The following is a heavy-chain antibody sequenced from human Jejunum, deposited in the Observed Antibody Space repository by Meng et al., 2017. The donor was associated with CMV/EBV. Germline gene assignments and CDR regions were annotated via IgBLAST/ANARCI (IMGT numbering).Heavy chain of an antibody. CDR2: IHYTGTT. J-gene: IGHJ4*02. D-gene: IGHD5-18*01. Sequence: VSIYFLRTDGYYLNWIRQRPGEGLEWLGYIHYTGTTSYNPSLKSRLSISLDTSNNQFSLSLSSVTAADTAVYYCARGRGYSYGIDYWGQGTLVTVSS. CDR3: ARGRGYSYGIDY. V-gene: IGHV4-31*02. CDR1: IYFLRTDGYY.